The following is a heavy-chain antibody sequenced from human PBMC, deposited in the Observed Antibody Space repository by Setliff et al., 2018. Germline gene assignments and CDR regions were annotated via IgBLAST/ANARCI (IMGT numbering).Heavy chain of an antibody. CDR3: ARSFSRREKFLLDY. Sequence: SETLSLTCTVSGGSISSSSYYWVWIRQPPGKGLEWIGNIFYSGSTYYNPSLKSRVTISIDTSKNQFSLKPSSVTAADTAVYFCARSFSRREKFLLDYWGQGALVTVSS. CDR2: IFYSGST. CDR1: GGSISSSSYY. J-gene: IGHJ4*02. V-gene: IGHV4-39*07.